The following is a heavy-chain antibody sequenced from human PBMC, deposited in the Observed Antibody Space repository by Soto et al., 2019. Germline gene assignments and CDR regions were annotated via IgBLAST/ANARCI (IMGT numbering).Heavy chain of an antibody. J-gene: IGHJ4*02. Sequence: PSETLSLTCLVSGASITSDNWWTWVRQSPEKGLEWIADIHHSGSTNNNPSLRSRVTISADTSMNQFSLALTSVTAADTAIYYCARGSTTEKVDSWGQGILVTVSS. CDR3: ARGSTTEKVDS. CDR2: IHHSGST. V-gene: IGHV4-4*02. CDR1: GASITSDNW.